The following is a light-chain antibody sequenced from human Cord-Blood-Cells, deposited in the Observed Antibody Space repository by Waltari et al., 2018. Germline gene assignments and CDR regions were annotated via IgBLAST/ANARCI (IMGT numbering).Light chain of an antibody. CDR2: DVS. CDR1: SSAVGGYNY. Sequence: QSALTQPRSLSGSPVQSVTISCTGTSSAVGGYNYVSWYQQHPGKAPKLMIYDVSKRPSGVPDHFSGSKSGNTASLTISGLQAEDEADYYCCSYAGSYTFYVFGTGTKVTVL. CDR3: CSYAGSYTFYV. V-gene: IGLV2-11*01. J-gene: IGLJ1*01.